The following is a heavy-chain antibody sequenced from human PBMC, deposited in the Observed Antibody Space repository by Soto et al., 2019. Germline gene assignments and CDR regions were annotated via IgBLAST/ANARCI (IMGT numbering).Heavy chain of an antibody. D-gene: IGHD3-3*01. V-gene: IGHV1-18*01. CDR1: GYTFNTYG. J-gene: IGHJ5*02. CDR2: IGTHNGDT. CDR3: ARDWRGAEGFDP. Sequence: GVSLEVSCKASGYTFNTYGFSWVRQAPGKGLEWVGWIGTHNGDTTYAQKFQGRVTMTIDTSTTTSYMELRSLTSDDTAMYFCARDWRGAEGFDPWGQGTLVTVS.